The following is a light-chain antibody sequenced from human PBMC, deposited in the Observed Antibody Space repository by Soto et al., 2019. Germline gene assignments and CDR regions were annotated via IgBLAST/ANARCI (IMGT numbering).Light chain of an antibody. CDR2: KAS. Sequence: IELTQSPSTLSASVGDRVTITCRASQGISSWLAWYQQKPGKSPTLLIYKASNLQTGVPSRFSGSGSGTDFTLNISSLQPEDFATYYCQQTSSFPLTFGGGTKV. V-gene: IGKV1-12*01. J-gene: IGKJ4*01. CDR3: QQTSSFPLT. CDR1: QGISSW.